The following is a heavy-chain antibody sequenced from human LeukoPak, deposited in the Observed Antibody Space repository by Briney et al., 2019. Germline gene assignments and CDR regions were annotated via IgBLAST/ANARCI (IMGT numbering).Heavy chain of an antibody. D-gene: IGHD3-10*01. CDR1: GYTFTSYG. V-gene: IGHV1-69*13. J-gene: IGHJ4*02. CDR3: ARDNGGEYYYGSGSFYYFDY. Sequence: SVKVSCKASGYTFTSYGISWVRQAPGQGLEWMGGIIPIFGTANYAQKFQGRVTITADESTSTAYMELSSLRSEDTAVYYCARDNGGEYYYGSGSFYYFDYWGQGTLVTVSS. CDR2: IIPIFGTA.